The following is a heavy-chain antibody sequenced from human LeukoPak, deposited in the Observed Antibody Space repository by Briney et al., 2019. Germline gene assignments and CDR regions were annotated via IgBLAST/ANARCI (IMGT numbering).Heavy chain of an antibody. CDR2: IYYSGST. CDR1: GGSISSSSYY. CDR3: ASERAQKVQQLVFDY. D-gene: IGHD6-13*01. J-gene: IGHJ4*02. V-gene: IGHV4-39*07. Sequence: PSETLSLTCTVSGGSISSSSYYWGWIRQPPGKGLEWIGSIYYSGSTYYNPSLKSRVTISVDTSKNQFSLKLSSVTTADTAVYYCASERAQKVQQLVFDYWGQGTLVTVSS.